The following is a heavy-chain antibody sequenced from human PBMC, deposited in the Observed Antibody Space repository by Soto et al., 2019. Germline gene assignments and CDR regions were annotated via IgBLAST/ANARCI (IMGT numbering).Heavy chain of an antibody. J-gene: IGHJ4*02. CDR3: TKSRGVAGRPLDD. V-gene: IGHV3-9*01. D-gene: IGHD6-6*01. Sequence: EVQLVESGGGLVQPGRSLRLSCAASGFIFEDYAMHWVRQAPGKGLEWVSSITWNSDSLAYTGSVKGRFTISRDNAKNSLYLEMDSLRPEATALYFCTKSRGVAGRPLDDWGQGTVVTVSS. CDR1: GFIFEDYA. CDR2: ITWNSDSL.